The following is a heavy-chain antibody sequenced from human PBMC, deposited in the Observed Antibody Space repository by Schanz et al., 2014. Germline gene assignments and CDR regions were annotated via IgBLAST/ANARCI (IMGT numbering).Heavy chain of an antibody. Sequence: EVQLVESGGGLVQPGRSLRLSCAASGFTFDNYAMHWVRQAPGKGLEWVSSISWNSGSVAYADSVKGRFTISRDNAKNTLYLQMNSLGAEDTAVYYCARGRSLGWCDYWGQGTLVTVSS. V-gene: IGHV3-9*01. CDR2: ISWNSGSV. CDR1: GFTFDNYA. D-gene: IGHD2-21*01. CDR3: ARGRSLGWCDY. J-gene: IGHJ4*02.